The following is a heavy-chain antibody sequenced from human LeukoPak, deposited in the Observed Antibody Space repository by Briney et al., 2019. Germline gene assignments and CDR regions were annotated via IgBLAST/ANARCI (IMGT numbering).Heavy chain of an antibody. V-gene: IGHV5-10-1*01. CDR3: ARGEYQLLPEGY. CDR2: IDPSDSYT. CDR1: GYSFTSYW. J-gene: IGHJ4*02. Sequence: KAGESLQISCKGSGYSFTSYWISWVRQLPGKGLEWMGRIDPSDSYTNYSPSFQGHVTISADKSISTAYLQWSSLKASDTAMYYCARGEYQLLPEGYWGQGTLVTVSS. D-gene: IGHD2-2*01.